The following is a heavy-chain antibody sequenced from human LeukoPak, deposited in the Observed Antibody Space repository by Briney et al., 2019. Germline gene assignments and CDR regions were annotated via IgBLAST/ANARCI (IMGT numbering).Heavy chain of an antibody. CDR2: ISSSSSII. D-gene: IGHD3-10*01. CDR1: GFTFSSYS. Sequence: GGSLRLSCAASGFTFSSYSMNWVRQAPGKGLEWLSYISSSSSIIYYADSVKGRFTISGDNAKNSLYLQMNSLRAEDTAVYYCARADWGSGSYYNDYWGQGTLVTVSS. V-gene: IGHV3-48*04. J-gene: IGHJ4*02. CDR3: ARADWGSGSYYNDY.